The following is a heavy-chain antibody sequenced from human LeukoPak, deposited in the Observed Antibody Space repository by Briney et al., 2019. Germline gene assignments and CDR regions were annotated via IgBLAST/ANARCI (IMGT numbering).Heavy chain of an antibody. D-gene: IGHD3-3*01. Sequence: ASVKVSCKASGGTFSSYTISWVRQAPGQGLEWMGRIIPILGIANYAQKFQGRVTITADKSTSTAYMELSSLRSEDTAVYYCARDGWNDFWSGEPFDYWGQGILVTVSS. CDR3: ARDGWNDFWSGEPFDY. CDR1: GGTFSSYT. CDR2: IIPILGIA. V-gene: IGHV1-69*04. J-gene: IGHJ4*02.